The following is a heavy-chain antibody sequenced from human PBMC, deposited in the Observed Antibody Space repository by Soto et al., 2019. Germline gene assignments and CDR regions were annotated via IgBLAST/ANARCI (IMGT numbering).Heavy chain of an antibody. CDR2: INAGNGNT. J-gene: IGHJ5*02. D-gene: IGHD6-19*01. CDR3: AREQYSSGWSRANWFDP. Sequence: GASVKVSCKASGYTFTSYAMHWVRQAPGQRLEWMGWINAGNGNTKYSQKFQGRVTITRDTSASTAYMELSSLRSEDTAVYYCAREQYSSGWSRANWFDPWGQGTLVTVSS. CDR1: GYTFTSYA. V-gene: IGHV1-3*01.